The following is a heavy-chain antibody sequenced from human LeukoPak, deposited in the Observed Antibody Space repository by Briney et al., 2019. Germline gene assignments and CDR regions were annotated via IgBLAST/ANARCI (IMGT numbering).Heavy chain of an antibody. CDR3: ARGGGLDV. Sequence: GGSLRLSCAASGFTFSSYWMNWARQAPGKGLEWVASINHNGNVNYYVDSVKGRFTISRDNAKNSLYLQMSNLRAEDTAVYFCARGGGLDVWGQGDTVTVSS. CDR2: INHNGNVN. CDR1: GFTFSSYW. V-gene: IGHV3-7*03. D-gene: IGHD3-16*01. J-gene: IGHJ6*02.